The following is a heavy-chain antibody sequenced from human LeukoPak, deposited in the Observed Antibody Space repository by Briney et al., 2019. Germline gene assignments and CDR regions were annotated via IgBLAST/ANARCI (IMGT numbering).Heavy chain of an antibody. Sequence: ASVKVSCKASGYKFISHYIHWVRQAPGQGPEWLGWMHAGNGNTRYPEKFEGRVTMTRDTSSNTAYMDLTSLRSDDTAVYYCAREGSYCVGGDCYSFDFWGQGTLVTVSS. J-gene: IGHJ4*02. CDR1: GYKFISHY. CDR3: AREGSYCVGGDCYSFDF. CDR2: MHAGNGNT. V-gene: IGHV1-2*02. D-gene: IGHD2-21*02.